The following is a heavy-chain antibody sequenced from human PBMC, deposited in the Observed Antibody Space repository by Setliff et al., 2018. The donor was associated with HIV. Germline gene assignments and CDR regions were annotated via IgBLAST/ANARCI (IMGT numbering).Heavy chain of an antibody. V-gene: IGHV3-49*04. D-gene: IGHD3-10*01. CDR1: GFTFGDYA. Sequence: GGSLRLSCIASGFTFGDYAMSWVRQAPGKGLEWVGFIRSKAYGGTTEYAASVKGRFTISRDDSKSIAYLQMNSLKTEDTAVYYCTREGEYYGMDVWGQGTTVTVSS. J-gene: IGHJ6*02. CDR3: TREGEYYGMDV. CDR2: IRSKAYGGTT.